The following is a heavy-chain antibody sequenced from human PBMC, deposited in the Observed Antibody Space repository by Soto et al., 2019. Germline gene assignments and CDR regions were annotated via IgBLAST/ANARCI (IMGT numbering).Heavy chain of an antibody. CDR1: GGTFSSYA. Sequence: SVKVSCKTSGGTFSSYAISWVRQAPGQGLEWMGGIVPIVDTSTYAQKFQGRVTITADESASTAYMELSSLRSEDTAVYYCARDPSYYGMDVWGQGTTVTVSS. CDR2: IVPIVDTS. CDR3: ARDPSYYGMDV. V-gene: IGHV1-69*13. J-gene: IGHJ6*02.